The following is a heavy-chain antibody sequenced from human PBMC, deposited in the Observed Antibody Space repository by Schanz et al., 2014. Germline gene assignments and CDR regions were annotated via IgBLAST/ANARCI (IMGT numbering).Heavy chain of an antibody. Sequence: QVQLLQFGGGVVQPGRSLRLSCAASGFTFSSYGMHWVRQAPGKGLEWVAAMSYDGSIKYYGDSVKGRFTISRDNAKNTLYLQMNSLRAEDTAVYYCARDSRPNYDFLTAYYSIDYWGQGTLVTVSS. J-gene: IGHJ4*02. D-gene: IGHD3-9*01. V-gene: IGHV3-33*08. CDR1: GFTFSSYG. CDR2: MSYDGSIK. CDR3: ARDSRPNYDFLTAYYSIDY.